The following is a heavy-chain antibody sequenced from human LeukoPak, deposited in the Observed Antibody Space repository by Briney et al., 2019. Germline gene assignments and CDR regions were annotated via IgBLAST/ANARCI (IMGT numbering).Heavy chain of an antibody. CDR2: INHSGST. D-gene: IGHD6-19*01. V-gene: IGHV4-34*01. J-gene: IGHJ5*02. Sequence: KPSETLSLTCAVYGGSFSGYYWSWIRQPPGKGLEWIGEINHSGSTNYNPSLKSRVTISVDTSKNQFSLKLSSVTAADTAVYYCARGQRYSSGWYWVDPWGQGTLVTVSS. CDR3: ARGQRYSSGWYWVDP. CDR1: GGSFSGYY.